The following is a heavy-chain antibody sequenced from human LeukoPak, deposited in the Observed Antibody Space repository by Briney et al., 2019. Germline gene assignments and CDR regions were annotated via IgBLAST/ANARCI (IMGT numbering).Heavy chain of an antibody. CDR1: GFTFSSYW. CDR2: IKQDGSEK. D-gene: IGHD1-1*01. Sequence: PGGSLRHSCEASGFTFSSYWMTWVRQAPGKGLEWVANIKQDGSEKYYVDSVKGRFTISRGNAKNSVYLQMNSLRAEDTAVYYCGQRLLDYWGQGTLVTVSS. J-gene: IGHJ4*02. V-gene: IGHV3-7*01. CDR3: GQRLLDY.